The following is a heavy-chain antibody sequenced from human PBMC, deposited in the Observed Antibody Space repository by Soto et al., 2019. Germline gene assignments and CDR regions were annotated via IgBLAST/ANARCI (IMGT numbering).Heavy chain of an antibody. J-gene: IGHJ6*02. CDR2: INHSGST. CDR3: ARGIRYYDFWSGYYKGGSLYYGMDV. Sequence: PSETLSLTCAVYGGSFSGYYWSWIRQPPGKGLEWIGEINHSGSTNYNPSLKSRVTISVDTSKNQFSLKLSSVTAADTAVYYCARGIRYYDFWSGYYKGGSLYYGMDVWGQGTTVTVSS. D-gene: IGHD3-3*01. V-gene: IGHV4-34*01. CDR1: GGSFSGYY.